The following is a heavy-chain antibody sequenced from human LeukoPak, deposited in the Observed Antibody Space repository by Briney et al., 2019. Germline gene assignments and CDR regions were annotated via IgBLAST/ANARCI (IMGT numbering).Heavy chain of an antibody. D-gene: IGHD3-10*01. CDR1: GYTFTSYG. J-gene: IGHJ4*02. CDR3: ARDPSYGSGSHLIDY. V-gene: IGHV1-18*01. Sequence: ASVKVSCKASGYTFTSYGISWVRQAPGQGLEWMGWISAYNGNTNYAQKLQGRVTMTTDTSTSTAYMELRSLRSDDTAVYYCARDPSYGSGSHLIDYWGQGTLVTVSS. CDR2: ISAYNGNT.